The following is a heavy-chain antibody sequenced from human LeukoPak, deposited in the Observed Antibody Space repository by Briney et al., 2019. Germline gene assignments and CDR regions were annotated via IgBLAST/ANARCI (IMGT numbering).Heavy chain of an antibody. CDR1: GFPFSSYS. D-gene: IGHD4-11*01. V-gene: IGHV3-21*06. CDR2: IFRSGSYM. CDR3: ATTSPQTDDYRSKGAMAV. Sequence: GGSLRLSCAASGFPFSSYSMNWVRQAPGKGLEWVSSIFRSGSYMFYADSVKGRLTISRDNAKSSLYLQMNSLRAEDTAVYYCATTSPQTDDYRSKGAMAVWGQGTTVTVSS. J-gene: IGHJ6*02.